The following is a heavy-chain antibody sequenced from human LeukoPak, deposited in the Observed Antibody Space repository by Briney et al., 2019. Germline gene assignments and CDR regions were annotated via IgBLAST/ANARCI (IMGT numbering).Heavy chain of an antibody. V-gene: IGHV3-64*01. CDR2: ISSNGGST. CDR1: GFTFSSYA. Sequence: PGGSLRLSCAASGFTFSSYAMHWVRQAPGKGLEYVSAISSNGGSTYYANSVKGRFTISRDNSKNTLYLQMGSLRAEDMAVYYCARDRLHSSSWYTSAFDIWGQGTMVTVSS. J-gene: IGHJ3*02. D-gene: IGHD6-13*01. CDR3: ARDRLHSSSWYTSAFDI.